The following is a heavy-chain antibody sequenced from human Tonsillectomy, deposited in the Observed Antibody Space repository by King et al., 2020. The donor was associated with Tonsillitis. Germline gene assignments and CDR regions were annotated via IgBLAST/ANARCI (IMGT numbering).Heavy chain of an antibody. CDR2: ISYDGSDK. V-gene: IGHV3-30*04. J-gene: IGHJ4*02. CDR3: ARDVCGDSVKGICDH. CDR1: EFTFSSYA. D-gene: IGHD4-17*01. Sequence: VQLVESGGGVVQPGRSLRLSCAASEFTFSSYAMHWVRQAPGKGLEWVAVISYDGSDKWYADSVKGRFTISRDTSKNTLYLQMNSLRGEDTALYYCARDVCGDSVKGICDHWGQGTLVTVSS.